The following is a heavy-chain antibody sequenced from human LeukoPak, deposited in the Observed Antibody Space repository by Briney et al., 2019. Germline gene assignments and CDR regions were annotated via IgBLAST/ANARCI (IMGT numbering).Heavy chain of an antibody. CDR2: ISSSSSYI. CDR1: GFTFSSYS. V-gene: IGHV3-21*01. J-gene: IGHJ4*02. CDR3: ATPGRYSGSYQLDY. Sequence: GGSLRLSCAASGFTFSSYSMNWVRQAPGKELEWVSSISSSSSYIYYADSVKGRFTISRDNAKNSLYLQMNSLRAEDTAVYYCATPGRYSGSYQLDYWGQGTLVTVSS. D-gene: IGHD1-26*01.